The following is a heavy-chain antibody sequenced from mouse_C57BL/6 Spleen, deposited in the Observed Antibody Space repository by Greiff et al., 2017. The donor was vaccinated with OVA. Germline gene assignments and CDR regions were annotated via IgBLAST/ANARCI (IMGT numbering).Heavy chain of an antibody. Sequence: VQLQESGAELARPGASVKMSCKASGYTFTSYTMHWVQQRPGQGLEWIGYINPSSGYTKYNQKFKDKATLTADKSSSTAYMQLSSLTSEDSAVYYCARGGWDVNYFDYWGQGTTLTVSS. V-gene: IGHV1-4*01. CDR2: INPSSGYT. D-gene: IGHD4-1*01. CDR3: ARGGWDVNYFDY. CDR1: GYTFTSYT. J-gene: IGHJ2*01.